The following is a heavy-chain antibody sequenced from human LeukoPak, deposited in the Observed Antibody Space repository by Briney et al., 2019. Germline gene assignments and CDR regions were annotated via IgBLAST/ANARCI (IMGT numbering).Heavy chain of an antibody. CDR1: GGSISSYY. CDR3: ARLPDYYDSSGLYFDY. Sequence: SETLSLTCTGSGGSISSYYWSWIRQPPGKGLEWIGYIYYGGSTNYNPSLKSRVTISVDTSKNQFSLKLSSVTAADTAVYYCARLPDYYDSSGLYFDYWGQGTLVTVSS. J-gene: IGHJ4*02. V-gene: IGHV4-59*08. CDR2: IYYGGST. D-gene: IGHD3-22*01.